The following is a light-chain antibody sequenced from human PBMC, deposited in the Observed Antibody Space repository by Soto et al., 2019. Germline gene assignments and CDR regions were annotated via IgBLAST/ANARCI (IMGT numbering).Light chain of an antibody. Sequence: EIVMTQSPVTLSVSPGERATLSCRVSQSVGSNLAWYQQKPGQAPRLLIYGASTRATGIPVRFTGSGSGTEFTLTISSLQSEDFAVYYCQHYNNWPPWTFGRGTKVDIK. V-gene: IGKV3-15*01. CDR3: QHYNNWPPWT. CDR1: QSVGSN. CDR2: GAS. J-gene: IGKJ1*01.